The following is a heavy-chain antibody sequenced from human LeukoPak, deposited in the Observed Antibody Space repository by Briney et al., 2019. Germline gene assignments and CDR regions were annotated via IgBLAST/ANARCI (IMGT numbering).Heavy chain of an antibody. V-gene: IGHV3-21*01. J-gene: IGHJ6*03. Sequence: GGSLRLSCAASGFTFSSDSMNWFRQAPGKGLEWVSSISSSSSYIYYADSVKGRFTISIDNAKNSLYLQMNSLRAEDTAVYYCEKLTRFVETGMARVSDYYYYMDVWGKGTTVTVSS. CDR3: EKLTRFVETGMARVSDYYYYMDV. D-gene: IGHD5-18*01. CDR2: ISSSSSYI. CDR1: GFTFSSDS.